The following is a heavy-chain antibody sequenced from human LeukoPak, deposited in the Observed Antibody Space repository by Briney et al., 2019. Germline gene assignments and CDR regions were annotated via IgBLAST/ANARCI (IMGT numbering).Heavy chain of an antibody. CDR1: GFTFSSYA. V-gene: IGHV4-31*02. CDR3: ARESPYSSGYYSDAY. Sequence: LRLSCAASGFTFSSYAMSWVRQAPGKGLEWIGYIYYSGSTYYNPSLKSRVTISVDTSKNQFSLKLSSVTAADTAVYYCARESPYSSGYYSDAYWGQGTLVTVSS. D-gene: IGHD3-22*01. J-gene: IGHJ4*02. CDR2: IYYSGST.